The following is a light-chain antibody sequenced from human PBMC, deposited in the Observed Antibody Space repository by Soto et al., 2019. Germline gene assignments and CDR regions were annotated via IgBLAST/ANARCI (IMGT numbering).Light chain of an antibody. CDR2: DVS. J-gene: IGLJ2*01. CDR1: SSDVGGYNY. CDR3: CSYAGSYRKV. V-gene: IGLV2-11*01. Sequence: QSVLTQPRSVSGSPGQSVTISCTGTSSDVGGYNYVSWYQQHPGKAPKLMIYDVSKRPSGVPDRFSGSKSGNTPSLTISGLQAEDEADYYCCSYAGSYRKVFGGGTKVTVL.